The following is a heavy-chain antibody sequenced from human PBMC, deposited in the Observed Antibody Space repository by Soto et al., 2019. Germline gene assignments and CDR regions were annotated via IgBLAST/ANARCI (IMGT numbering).Heavy chain of an antibody. CDR3: ARRGVAGYYYYYYGMDV. D-gene: IGHD6-19*01. Sequence: QVQLQESGPGLVKPSGTLSLTCAVSGGSISSSNWWSWVRQPPGKGLEWIGEIYHSGSTNYNPSLKSRVTISVDKSKYQFSLKLSSVTAADTAVYYCARRGVAGYYYYYYGMDVWGQGTTVTVSS. CDR2: IYHSGST. J-gene: IGHJ6*02. V-gene: IGHV4-4*02. CDR1: GGSISSSNW.